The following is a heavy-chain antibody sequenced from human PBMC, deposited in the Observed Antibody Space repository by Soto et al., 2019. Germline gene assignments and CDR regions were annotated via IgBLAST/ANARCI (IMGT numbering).Heavy chain of an antibody. CDR3: QSYCSGGSCFRTNAFAF. D-gene: IGHD2-15*01. Sequence: XESLRLSCAASGFTFSTYGMSRVRQAPGKGLEWVGVVSGSRDDTYYADSVKGRFTVSRDNSKNTLYLQMHSLRAEDTAVYYCQSYCSGGSCFRTNAFAFWGQGTRVTVSS. CDR2: VSGSRDDT. CDR1: GFTFSTYG. V-gene: IGHV3-23*01. J-gene: IGHJ3*01.